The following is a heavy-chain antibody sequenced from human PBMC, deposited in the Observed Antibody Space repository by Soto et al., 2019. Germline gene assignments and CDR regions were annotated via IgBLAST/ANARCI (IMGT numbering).Heavy chain of an antibody. Sequence: QVQLVQSGAEVKKPGSSVKVSCKASGGTFSSYTISWVRQAPGQGLEWMGRIIPILGIANYAQKFQGRVTITADKSTSTACMELSSLRSEDTAVYYWAGRADGYGPFDYWGPGTLVTVSS. CDR1: GGTFSSYT. D-gene: IGHD3-10*01. CDR3: AGRADGYGPFDY. CDR2: IIPILGIA. J-gene: IGHJ4*02. V-gene: IGHV1-69*02.